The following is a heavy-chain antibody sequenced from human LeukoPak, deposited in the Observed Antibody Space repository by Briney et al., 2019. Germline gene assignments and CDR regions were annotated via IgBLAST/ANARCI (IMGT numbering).Heavy chain of an antibody. J-gene: IGHJ3*02. D-gene: IGHD1-26*01. CDR2: IRYDGSNE. CDR1: GFTFNNYG. CDR3: ARDGLYMGASLGDAFDI. Sequence: GGSLRLSCATSGFTFNNYGMHWVRQAPGKGLEWVAFIRYDGSNEYYADSVKGRFTISRDNAKNSLYLQMNSLRAEDTALYYCARDGLYMGASLGDAFDIWGQGTMVTVSS. V-gene: IGHV3-30*02.